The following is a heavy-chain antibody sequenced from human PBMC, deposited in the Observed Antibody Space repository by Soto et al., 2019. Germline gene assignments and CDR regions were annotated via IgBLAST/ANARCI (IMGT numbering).Heavy chain of an antibody. CDR1: GGTFSSYA. J-gene: IGHJ6*02. CDR3: ARHLGGNHYYNGMDV. D-gene: IGHD3-16*01. V-gene: IGHV1-69*12. Sequence: QVQLVQSGAEVKKPGSSVKVSCKASGGTFSSYAISWVRQAPGQGLEWMGGIIPIFGTADYAQKFQGRGTITADESRSTAYMDLSSLRSEDTAVYYCARHLGGNHYYNGMDVWGQGTTVTVSS. CDR2: IIPIFGTA.